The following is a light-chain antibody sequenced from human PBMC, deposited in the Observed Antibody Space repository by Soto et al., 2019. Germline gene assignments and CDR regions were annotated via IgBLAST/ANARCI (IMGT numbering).Light chain of an antibody. CDR3: QQYGSSTT. CDR2: GES. CDR1: QSVSSSY. V-gene: IGKV3-20*01. J-gene: IGKJ1*01. Sequence: EIVLTQSPGTLSLSPGERATLSCRASQSVSSSYLAWYQQKPGQAPRLLIYGESSRATGIPDRFSGSGSGTDFTLTISRLEPEDFAVYYCQQYGSSTTCGQGTKVEIK.